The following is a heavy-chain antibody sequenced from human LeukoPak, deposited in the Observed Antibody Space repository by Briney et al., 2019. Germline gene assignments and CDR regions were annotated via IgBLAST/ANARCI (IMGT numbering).Heavy chain of an antibody. V-gene: IGHV3-30*02. CDR1: GFTFSSYG. D-gene: IGHD2-2*02. CDR2: IRYDGSNK. Sequence: GGSLRLSCAASGFTFSSYGMHWVRQAPGKGLEWVAFIRYDGSNKYYADSVKGRFTISRDNSKTSQYLQTNTLRAEDTAVYSCAKEIPPYCSSTSCYKGFDSWGQGTLVTVSS. J-gene: IGHJ4*02. CDR3: AKEIPPYCSSTSCYKGFDS.